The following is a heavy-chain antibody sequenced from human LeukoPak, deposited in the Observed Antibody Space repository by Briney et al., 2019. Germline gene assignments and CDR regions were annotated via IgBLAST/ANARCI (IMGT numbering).Heavy chain of an antibody. CDR3: AKAGAAAGTKWYFDY. D-gene: IGHD6-13*01. CDR1: GFTFSNYA. V-gene: IGHV3-30*04. CDR2: ISFDGSNE. Sequence: GRSLRLSCAASGFTFSNYAMHWVRQAPGKGLEWVAVISFDGSNEYYADSVKGRFTISRDNSKDTVYLQMNSLRAEGTAVYYCAKAGAAAGTKWYFDYWGQGSLVTVSS. J-gene: IGHJ4*02.